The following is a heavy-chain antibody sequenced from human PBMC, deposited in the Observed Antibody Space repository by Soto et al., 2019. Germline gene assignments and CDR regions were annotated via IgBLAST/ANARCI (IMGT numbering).Heavy chain of an antibody. Sequence: GGSLRLSCAASGFTFSSYAMHWVRQAPGKGLEWVAVISYDGSNKYYADSVKGRFTISRDNSKNTLYLQMNSLRAEDTAVYYCARDAKATITMIVVVMAVWGQGTTVTVSS. J-gene: IGHJ6*02. CDR3: ARDAKATITMIVVVMAV. CDR2: ISYDGSNK. V-gene: IGHV3-30-3*01. CDR1: GFTFSSYA. D-gene: IGHD3-22*01.